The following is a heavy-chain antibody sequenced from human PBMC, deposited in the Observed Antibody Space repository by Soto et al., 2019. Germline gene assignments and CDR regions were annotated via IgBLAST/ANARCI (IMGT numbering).Heavy chain of an antibody. V-gene: IGHV4-31*03. Sequence: SETLSLTCTVSGGSISSGGYYWSWIRQHPGKGLEWIGYIYYSGSTYYNPSLKSRVTISVDTSKNQLSLKLSSVTAADTAVYYCASSPGTYFDYWGQGTLVTVSS. D-gene: IGHD1-1*01. CDR2: IYYSGST. J-gene: IGHJ4*02. CDR3: ASSPGTYFDY. CDR1: GGSISSGGYY.